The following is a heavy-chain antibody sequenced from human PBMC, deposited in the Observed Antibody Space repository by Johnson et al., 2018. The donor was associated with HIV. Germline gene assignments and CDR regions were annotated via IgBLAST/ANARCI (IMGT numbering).Heavy chain of an antibody. J-gene: IGHJ3*02. D-gene: IGHD5-12*01. V-gene: IGHV3-66*02. CDR1: GFTFSSYG. Sequence: VQLVESGGGLVQPGGSLRLSCAASGFTFSSYGMSWVRQAPGKGLEWVSVIYRGDTTFYADSVKGRFTISTDNSRNTLYLQMSSLRPEDTAVYFCARVGVSGYDLAAFDIWGQGTMVTVSA. CDR2: IYRGDTT. CDR3: ARVGVSGYDLAAFDI.